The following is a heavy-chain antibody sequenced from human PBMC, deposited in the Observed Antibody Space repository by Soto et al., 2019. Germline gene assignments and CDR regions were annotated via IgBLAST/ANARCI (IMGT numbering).Heavy chain of an antibody. D-gene: IGHD2-2*01. V-gene: IGHV4-30-4*01. CDR1: GDSVTRGDYY. CDR2: IYYSGST. CDR3: ARGGDVVVPGAERPRLYFYYGMDV. J-gene: IGHJ6*02. Sequence: PSETLSLTCTVSGDSVTRGDYYCSWIRKSPGRGLEWIGYIYYSGSTYFNPSLKSRVSISADTSKNQFSLKLTSVTAADTAVYYCARGGDVVVPGAERPRLYFYYGMDVWGQGTTVTVPS.